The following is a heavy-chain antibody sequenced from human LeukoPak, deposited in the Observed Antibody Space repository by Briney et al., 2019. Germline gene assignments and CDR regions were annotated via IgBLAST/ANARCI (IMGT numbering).Heavy chain of an antibody. J-gene: IGHJ4*02. D-gene: IGHD4-17*01. CDR2: IYYGGST. CDR3: ARDADGDSTFDY. CDR1: GDSISKYY. V-gene: IGHV4-59*01. Sequence: SETLSLTCTVSGDSISKYYWSWIRQAPGKGLEYLGYIYYGGSTHYNPSLKSRVTISLDTPRNQFSLKLTSLTAADTAVYYCARDADGDSTFDYWGQGTLVSVSS.